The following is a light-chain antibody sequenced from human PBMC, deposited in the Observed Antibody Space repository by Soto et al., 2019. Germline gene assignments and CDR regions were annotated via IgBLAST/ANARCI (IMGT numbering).Light chain of an antibody. CDR3: QQYNTYSWT. J-gene: IGKJ1*01. V-gene: IGKV1-5*01. Sequence: DIQMTQSPSTLSASVGDRVTITCRASQSIGNWLAWYQQKPGKAPKVLIYDASNLEAGVPSRFSGSASGTEFTLTIRGLQPDDFATYYCQQYNTYSWTFGQGTKVEVK. CDR1: QSIGNW. CDR2: DAS.